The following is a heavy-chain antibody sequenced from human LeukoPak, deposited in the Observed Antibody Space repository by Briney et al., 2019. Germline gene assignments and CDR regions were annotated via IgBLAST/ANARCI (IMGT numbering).Heavy chain of an antibody. J-gene: IGHJ4*02. Sequence: GGSLRLSCAASGFTFDDYAMHWVRQAPGKGLEWVSGISWNSGSIGYADSVKGRFTISRDNAKNSLYLQMNSLRAEDTALYYCAKGDEYSSSSFDYWGQGTLVTVSS. CDR2: ISWNSGSI. CDR1: GFTFDDYA. CDR3: AKGDEYSSSSFDY. D-gene: IGHD6-6*01. V-gene: IGHV3-9*01.